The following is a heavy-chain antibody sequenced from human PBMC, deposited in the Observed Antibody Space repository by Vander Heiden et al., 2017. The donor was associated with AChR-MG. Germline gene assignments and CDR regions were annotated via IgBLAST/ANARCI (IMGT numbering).Heavy chain of an antibody. Sequence: QVQLVESGGGVVQPGRSLRLSCAASGFTFSSYGMHWVRQAPGKGLEWVAVISYDGSNKYYADSVKGRFTISRDNPKNTLYLQMNSLRAEDTAVYYCAKGRVEMATMGLDAFDIWGQGTMVTVSS. V-gene: IGHV3-30*18. D-gene: IGHD5-12*01. CDR2: ISYDGSNK. J-gene: IGHJ3*02. CDR1: GFTFSSYG. CDR3: AKGRVEMATMGLDAFDI.